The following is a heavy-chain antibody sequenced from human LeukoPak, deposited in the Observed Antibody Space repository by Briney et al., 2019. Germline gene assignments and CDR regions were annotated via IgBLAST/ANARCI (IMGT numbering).Heavy chain of an antibody. V-gene: IGHV4-39*07. J-gene: IGHJ3*02. CDR2: IYYSGST. Sequence: SETLSLTCTVSGGSISSSSYYWGWIRQPPGKGLEWIGSIYYSGSTNYNPSLKSRVTISVNTSKNQFSLKLSSVTAADTAVYYCARDFREYYYEGVYAFDIWGQGTMVTVSS. D-gene: IGHD3-22*01. CDR3: ARDFREYYYEGVYAFDI. CDR1: GGSISSSSYY.